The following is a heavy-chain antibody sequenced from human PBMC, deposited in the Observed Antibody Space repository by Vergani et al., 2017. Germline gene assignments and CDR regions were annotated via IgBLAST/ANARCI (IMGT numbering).Heavy chain of an antibody. D-gene: IGHD3-10*01. Sequence: QVQLQESGPGLVKPSGTLTLTCDVSDSSIMTNPYWGWFRQSPGKGLEWIGCIHHSGDTHYNSSLKSRVSISIVSRSKFSLSLTSVTAADTAIYYCARHRGSGGFFPSSYFYGMDVWGHGTTVTVSS. J-gene: IGHJ6*02. CDR1: DSSIMTNPY. CDR3: ARHRGSGGFFPSSYFYGMDV. V-gene: IGHV4-38-2*01. CDR2: IHHSGDT.